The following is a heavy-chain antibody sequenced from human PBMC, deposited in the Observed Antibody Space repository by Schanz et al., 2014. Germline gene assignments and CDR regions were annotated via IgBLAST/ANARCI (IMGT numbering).Heavy chain of an antibody. D-gene: IGHD3-10*01. CDR1: GFAFSSYG. J-gene: IGHJ4*02. CDR2: IGVDGTTT. CDR3: AKYRGYYRVSGSYRELEY. Sequence: EVLLLESGGGLVQPGGSLRLSCLASGFAFSSYGMNWLRQAPGKGLEWVSVIGVDGTTTYYADSVKGRFTISRDNSKNTLYLQMNSLRPEDTAVYYCAKYRGYYRVSGSYRELEYWGQGTLVTVSS. V-gene: IGHV3-23*01.